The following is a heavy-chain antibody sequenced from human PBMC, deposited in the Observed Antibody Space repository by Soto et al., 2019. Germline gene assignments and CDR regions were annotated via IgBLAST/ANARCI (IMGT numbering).Heavy chain of an antibody. D-gene: IGHD2-21*02. CDR1: GFTFSNYY. J-gene: IGHJ6*02. CDR2: IRSGRDT. Sequence: GSLRLSCAVSGFTFSNYYIHWVRQAPGKGLEWVSSIRSGRDTFYADSVKGRFSISRDAATSSVSLQMNSLRGEDTAVYFCAREETAWPLAYGLDVWGQGTTVTVSS. V-gene: IGHV3-21*01. CDR3: AREETAWPLAYGLDV.